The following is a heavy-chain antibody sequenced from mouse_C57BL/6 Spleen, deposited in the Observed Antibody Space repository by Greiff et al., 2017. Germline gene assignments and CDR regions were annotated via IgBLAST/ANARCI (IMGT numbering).Heavy chain of an antibody. CDR3: ARQLRARKYYAMDY. CDR2: IDPSDSYT. CDR1: GYTFTSYW. J-gene: IGHJ4*01. Sequence: QVQLQQPGAELVMPGASVKLSCKASGYTFTSYWMHWVKQRPGQGLEWIGEIDPSDSYTNYNQKFKGKSTLTVDKSSSTAYMQLSSLTSEDSAVYYCARQLRARKYYAMDYWGQGTSVTVSS. V-gene: IGHV1-69*01. D-gene: IGHD3-2*02.